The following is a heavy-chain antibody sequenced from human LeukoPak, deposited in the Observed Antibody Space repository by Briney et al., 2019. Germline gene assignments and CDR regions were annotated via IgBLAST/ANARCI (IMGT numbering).Heavy chain of an antibody. CDR1: GGSFSGYY. D-gene: IGHD1-26*01. J-gene: IGHJ6*02. Sequence: SETLSLTCAVYGGSFSGYYWSWIRQPPGKGLEWIGEINHSGSTNYNPSLKSRVTISVDTSKKQFSLKLSSVTAADTAVYYCARVRRTAVSRYSGYYYYYGMDVWGQGTTVTVSS. CDR2: INHSGST. CDR3: ARVRRTAVSRYSGYYYYYGMDV. V-gene: IGHV4-34*01.